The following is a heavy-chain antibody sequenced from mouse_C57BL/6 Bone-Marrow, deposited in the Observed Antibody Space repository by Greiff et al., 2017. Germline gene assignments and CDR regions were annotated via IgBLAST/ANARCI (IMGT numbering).Heavy chain of an antibody. D-gene: IGHD1-1*01. Sequence: QVQLKQSGAELVKPGASVKISCKASGYAFSSYWMNWVKQRPGKGLEWIGQIYPGDGATNYNGKFKGKATLTADKYYSTAYMQLSSLTSEDSSVDFGASISTVVEGGYFDVWGTGTTVTVSS. J-gene: IGHJ1*03. V-gene: IGHV1-80*01. CDR2: IYPGDGAT. CDR3: ASISTVVEGGYFDV. CDR1: GYAFSSYW.